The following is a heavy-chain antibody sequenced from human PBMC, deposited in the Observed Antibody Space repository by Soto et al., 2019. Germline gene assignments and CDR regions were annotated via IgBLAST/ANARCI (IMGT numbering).Heavy chain of an antibody. CDR3: DRVRSPSRSSSGVDNWFDP. Sequence: QVQLQESGPGLVKPSQTLSLTCTVSGDSINSGDYFWSWIRQPPGNGLEWIGHYYYNGNTYHSPSPKRRVTTSIGTAKNQFSLRLSSVTAADTAVYYCDRVRSPSRSSSGVDNWFDPWGQGTLVTVSS. D-gene: IGHD6-6*01. V-gene: IGHV4-30-4*01. CDR2: YYYNGNT. CDR1: GDSINSGDYF. J-gene: IGHJ5*02.